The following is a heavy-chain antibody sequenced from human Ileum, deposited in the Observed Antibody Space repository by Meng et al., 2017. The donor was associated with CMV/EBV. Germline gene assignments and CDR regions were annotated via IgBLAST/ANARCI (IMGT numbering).Heavy chain of an antibody. CDR1: GVG. CDR3: AHKRGVSTYYYDSSGYGSWFDP. J-gene: IGHJ5*02. Sequence: GVGGGWIRQPTGKALEWLALIYWNDDKRYSPSLKSRLTITKDTSKNQVVLTMTNMDPVDTATYYCAHKRGVSTYYYDSSGYGSWFDPWGQGTLVTVSS. CDR2: IYWNDDK. V-gene: IGHV2-5*01. D-gene: IGHD3-22*01.